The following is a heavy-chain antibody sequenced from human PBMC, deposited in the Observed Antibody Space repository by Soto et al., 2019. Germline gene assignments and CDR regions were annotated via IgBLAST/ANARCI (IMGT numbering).Heavy chain of an antibody. D-gene: IGHD7-27*01. Sequence: QVQLVQSGAEVKRPGASVKVSCKTSGYSFTNYYMHWVRQAPGQGPEWMGVIDPKGGSTSHAQKFQGRVTITADESTSTAYMELRSLRSEDTAVYYCATGATGDFGDFDLWGRGTLVTVSS. CDR1: GYSFTNYY. CDR3: ATGATGDFGDFDL. V-gene: IGHV1-46*01. CDR2: IDPKGGST. J-gene: IGHJ2*01.